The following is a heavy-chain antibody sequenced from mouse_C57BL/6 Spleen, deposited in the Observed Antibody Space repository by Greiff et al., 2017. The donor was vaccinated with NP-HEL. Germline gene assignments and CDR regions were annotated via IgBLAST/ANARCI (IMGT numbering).Heavy chain of an antibody. CDR3: TGGYDYDVSWFAY. Sequence: EVQLVESGGGLVQPGGSMKLSCVASGFTFSNYWMNWVRQSPEKGLEWVAQIRLKSDNYATHYAVSVKGRFTISRDDSKSSVYLQMNNLRAEDTGIYYCTGGYDYDVSWFAYWGQGTLVTVSA. CDR2: IRLKSDNYAT. J-gene: IGHJ3*01. D-gene: IGHD2-4*01. V-gene: IGHV6-3*01. CDR1: GFTFSNYW.